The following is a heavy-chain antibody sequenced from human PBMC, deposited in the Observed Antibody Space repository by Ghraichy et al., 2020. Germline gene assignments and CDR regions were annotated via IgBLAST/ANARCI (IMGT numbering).Heavy chain of an antibody. D-gene: IGHD1-26*01. J-gene: IGHJ6*02. Sequence: LNISCAASGFTFSIYAMHWVRQAPGKGLEWVAVISDDGTRKYYADSVEGRFTISRATSKTTLYLQMTSLRAEDTAVYYCARQERGSYLPDYGMDVWGQGTTVTVSS. CDR3: ARQERGSYLPDYGMDV. CDR1: GFTFSIYA. CDR2: ISDDGTRK. V-gene: IGHV3-30*01.